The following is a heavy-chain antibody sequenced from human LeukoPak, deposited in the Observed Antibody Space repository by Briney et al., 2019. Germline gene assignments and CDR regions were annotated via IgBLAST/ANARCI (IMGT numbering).Heavy chain of an antibody. J-gene: IGHJ6*02. V-gene: IGHV1-18*01. Sequence: ASVTVSFKASGYTFTSYGISWVRQAPGQGLEWMGWISAYNGNTNYAQKLQGRVTMTTDTSTSTAYMELRSLRSDDTAVYYCARDQLFDWLTTSFYYYGMDVWGQGTTVTVSS. D-gene: IGHD3-9*01. CDR3: ARDQLFDWLTTSFYYYGMDV. CDR2: ISAYNGNT. CDR1: GYTFTSYG.